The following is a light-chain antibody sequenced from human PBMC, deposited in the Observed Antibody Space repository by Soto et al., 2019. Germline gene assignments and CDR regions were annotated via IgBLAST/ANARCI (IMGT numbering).Light chain of an antibody. J-gene: IGLJ2*01. CDR2: DVS. Sequence: QSALTQPRSVSGSPGQSVTISCTGTSSDVGGYNYVIWYQQHPDKAPKLMIYDVSKRPSGVPDRFSGSKSGNTASLTISGLQAEDEADYYCCSYAGSFILLFGGGTKLTVL. CDR3: CSYAGSFILL. CDR1: SSDVGGYNY. V-gene: IGLV2-11*01.